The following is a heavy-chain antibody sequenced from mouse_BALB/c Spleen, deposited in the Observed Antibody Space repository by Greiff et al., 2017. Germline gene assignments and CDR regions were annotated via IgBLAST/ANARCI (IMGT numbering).Heavy chain of an antibody. CDR1: GYTFSSYW. D-gene: IGHD2-14*01. V-gene: IGHV1-9*01. Sequence: QVQLQQSGAELMKPGASVKISCKATGYTFSSYWIEWVKQRPGHGLEWIGEILPGSGSTNYNEKFKGKATFTADTSSNTAYMQLSSLTSEDSAVYYCARTKVRRYVLDYWGQGTTLTVSS. CDR3: ARTKVRRYVLDY. J-gene: IGHJ2*01. CDR2: ILPGSGST.